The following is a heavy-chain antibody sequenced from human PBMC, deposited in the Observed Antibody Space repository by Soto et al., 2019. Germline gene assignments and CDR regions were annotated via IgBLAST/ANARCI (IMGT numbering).Heavy chain of an antibody. Sequence: QVQLVESGGGVVQPGRSLRLSCAASGFTFSTYGMHGVRQAPGKGLEWVAVMGNDGITTFYADSVKGRFTISRDNSMNTLFLQMNSLRADDTAVYYCAKEFQWELHAFDIWGQGTMVTVSS. CDR3: AKEFQWELHAFDI. CDR2: MGNDGITT. J-gene: IGHJ3*02. V-gene: IGHV3-30*18. D-gene: IGHD1-26*01. CDR1: GFTFSTYG.